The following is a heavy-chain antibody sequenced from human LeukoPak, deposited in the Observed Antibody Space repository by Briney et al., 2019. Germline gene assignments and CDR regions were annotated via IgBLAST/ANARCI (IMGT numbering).Heavy chain of an antibody. CDR1: GFTFSSYS. D-gene: IGHD6-19*01. J-gene: IGHJ4*02. V-gene: IGHV3-48*02. CDR2: ISSSSSTI. Sequence: PGGSLRLSCAASGFTFSSYSMNWVRQAPGKGLEWVSYISSSSSTIYYADSVKGRLTISRDNAKNSLYLQMNSLRDEDTAVYYCARETYSSGWCGIGYWGQGTLVTVSS. CDR3: ARETYSSGWCGIGY.